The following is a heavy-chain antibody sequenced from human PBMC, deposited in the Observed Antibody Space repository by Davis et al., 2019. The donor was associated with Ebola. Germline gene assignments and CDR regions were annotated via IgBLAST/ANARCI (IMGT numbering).Heavy chain of an antibody. J-gene: IGHJ4*02. V-gene: IGHV1-69*13. Sequence: AASVKVSCKASGGTFSSYAISWVRQAPGQGLEWMGGIIPIFGTANYAQKFQGRVTITADESTSTAYMELSSLKASDTAMYYCARLWGRDGYNYFDYWGQGTLVTVSS. CDR1: GGTFSSYA. CDR2: IIPIFGTA. CDR3: ARLWGRDGYNYFDY. D-gene: IGHD5-24*01.